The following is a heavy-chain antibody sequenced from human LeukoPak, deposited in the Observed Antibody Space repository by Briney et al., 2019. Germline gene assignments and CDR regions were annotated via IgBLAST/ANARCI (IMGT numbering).Heavy chain of an antibody. CDR1: GYTLTELC. Sequence: ASVKVSCKVSGYTLTELCVHWVRQAPGKGLEWMGNFDPKDGDTIYAQKLQGRVTMTTDTSTSTAYMELRSLRSDDTAVYYCARRPTGYYEYFDYWGQGTLVTVSS. V-gene: IGHV1-24*01. CDR2: FDPKDGDT. CDR3: ARRPTGYYEYFDY. J-gene: IGHJ4*02. D-gene: IGHD3-9*01.